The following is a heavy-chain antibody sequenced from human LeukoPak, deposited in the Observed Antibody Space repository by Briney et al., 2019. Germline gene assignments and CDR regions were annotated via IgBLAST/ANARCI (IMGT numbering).Heavy chain of an antibody. CDR2: IYHSGST. V-gene: IGHV4-30-2*01. J-gene: IGHJ4*02. CDR3: ARGAAAAS. D-gene: IGHD6-13*01. CDR1: GGSISSSSYY. Sequence: SETLSLTCTVSGGSISSSSYYWSWIRQPPGKGLEWIGYIYHSGSTYYNPSLKSRVTISVDRSKNQFSLKLSSVTAADTAVYYCARGAAAASWGQGTLVTISS.